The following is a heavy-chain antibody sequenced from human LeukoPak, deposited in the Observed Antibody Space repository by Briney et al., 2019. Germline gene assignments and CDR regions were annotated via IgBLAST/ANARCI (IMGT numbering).Heavy chain of an antibody. Sequence: GASVKVSCKASGYTFTGYYMHWVRQAPGQGLEWMGWINPNSGGTNYAQKFQGRVTMTRDTSISTAYMELSRLRSDDTAVYYCARDRGYYGSGSYNAFDIWGQGIMVTVSS. V-gene: IGHV1-2*02. D-gene: IGHD3-10*01. J-gene: IGHJ3*02. CDR3: ARDRGYYGSGSYNAFDI. CDR2: INPNSGGT. CDR1: GYTFTGYY.